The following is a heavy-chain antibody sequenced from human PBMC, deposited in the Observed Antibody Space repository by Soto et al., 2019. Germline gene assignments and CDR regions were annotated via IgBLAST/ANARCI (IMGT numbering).Heavy chain of an antibody. J-gene: IGHJ6*02. V-gene: IGHV3-66*03. CDR3: ARVKDLPRSRFGVVIMGYGMDV. Sequence: PGGSLRLSCAASGFTVSSNYMSWVRQAPGKGLEWVSVIYSCGSTYYADSVKGRFTISRDNSKNTLYLQMNSLRAEDTAVYYCARVKDLPRSRFGVVIMGYGMDVWGQGTTVTVSS. CDR2: IYSCGST. D-gene: IGHD3-3*01. CDR1: GFTVSSNY.